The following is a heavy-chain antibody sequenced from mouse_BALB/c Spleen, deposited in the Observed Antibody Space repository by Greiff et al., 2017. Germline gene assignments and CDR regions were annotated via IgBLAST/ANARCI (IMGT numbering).Heavy chain of an antibody. V-gene: IGHV14-3*02. Sequence: VQLQQSGAELVKPGASVKLSCTASGFNIKDTYMHWVKQRPEQGLEWIGRIDPANGNTKYDPKFQGKATITADTSSNTAYLQLSSLTSEDTAVHYCARVRIYYGNSHAMDYWGQGTSVTVSA. CDR1: GFNIKDTY. D-gene: IGHD2-1*01. CDR3: ARVRIYYGNSHAMDY. J-gene: IGHJ4*01. CDR2: IDPANGNT.